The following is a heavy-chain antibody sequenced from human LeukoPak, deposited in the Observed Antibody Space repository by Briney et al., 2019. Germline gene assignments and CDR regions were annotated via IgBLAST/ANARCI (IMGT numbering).Heavy chain of an antibody. CDR3: AKSPSGSGYYYYYYGVDV. V-gene: IGHV3-21*04. D-gene: IGHD6-25*01. J-gene: IGHJ6*02. CDR1: GFIFSSYN. Sequence: GGSLRLSCAASGFIFSSYNINWVRQAPGKGLEWVSSISSSSTYIYYADSVKGRFTISRDNSNNTLYLQMNSLRAEDTAVYYCAKSPSGSGYYYYYYGVDVWGQGTTVTVSS. CDR2: ISSSSTYI.